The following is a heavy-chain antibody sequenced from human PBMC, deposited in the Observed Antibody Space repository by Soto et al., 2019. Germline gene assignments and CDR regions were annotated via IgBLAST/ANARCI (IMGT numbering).Heavy chain of an antibody. CDR2: INYAGVT. J-gene: IGHJ6*03. Sequence: GGSLRLSCAASGFTVSNKFMTWVRQAPGRGLEWVSLINYAGVTSYADSVKGRFTISRDNSKNTLYLHMNSLRDEDTAVYYCTTGPQVVVVAATLSSGYDRYYYYYMDVWGKGTTVTVSS. CDR3: TTGPQVVVVAATLSSGYDRYYYYYMDV. D-gene: IGHD2-15*01. V-gene: IGHV3-66*01. CDR1: GFTVSNKF.